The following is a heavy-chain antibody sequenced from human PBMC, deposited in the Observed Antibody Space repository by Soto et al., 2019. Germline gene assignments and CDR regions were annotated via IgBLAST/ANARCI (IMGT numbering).Heavy chain of an antibody. CDR3: ARAPRGNYGYPSYFDY. Sequence: SETLSLTCTVSGGSISSYYWSWIRQPPGKGLEWIGYIYYSGSTNYNPSLKSRVTISADTSKNQFSLKLSSVTAADTAEYYCARAPRGNYGYPSYFDYWGQGTLVTVSS. V-gene: IGHV4-59*01. CDR2: IYYSGST. CDR1: GGSISSYY. J-gene: IGHJ4*02. D-gene: IGHD3-10*01.